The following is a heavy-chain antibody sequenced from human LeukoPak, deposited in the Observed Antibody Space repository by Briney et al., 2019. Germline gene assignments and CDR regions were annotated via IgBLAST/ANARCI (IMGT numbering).Heavy chain of an antibody. CDR2: IWYDGSNK. D-gene: IGHD3-22*01. V-gene: IGHV3-33*08. CDR3: ARDPASWTYYDSSGYYDY. CDR1: GLTFSSHW. Sequence: GGSLRLSCAASGLTFSSHWMHWVRQAPGKGLEWVAIIWYDGSNKYYADSVKGRFTISRDNSKNTLYLQMNSLRAEDTAVYYCARDPASWTYYDSSGYYDYWGQGTLVTVSS. J-gene: IGHJ4*02.